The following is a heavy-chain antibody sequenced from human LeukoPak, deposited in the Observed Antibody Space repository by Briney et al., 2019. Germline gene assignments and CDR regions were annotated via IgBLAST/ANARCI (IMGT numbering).Heavy chain of an antibody. CDR3: AREGSGYDS. Sequence: GGSLRLSCAASGFTFSSYAMSWVRQAPGKGLEWVANIKQDGSEKYYVDSVKGRFTISRDNAKNTLYLQMNSLRAEDTALYYCAREGSGYDSWGQGTLVTVSS. J-gene: IGHJ4*02. CDR1: GFTFSSYA. CDR2: IKQDGSEK. D-gene: IGHD2-15*01. V-gene: IGHV3-7*01.